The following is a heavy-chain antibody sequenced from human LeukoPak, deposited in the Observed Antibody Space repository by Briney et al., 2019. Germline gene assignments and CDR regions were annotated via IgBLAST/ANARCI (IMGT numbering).Heavy chain of an antibody. CDR3: ARSLPSRFSSPRRPYYFDY. CDR2: ISSTGGYT. V-gene: IGHV3-23*01. Sequence: PGGSLRLSCGASGFTFSSYAMTWVRQAPGKGLEWVSAISSTGGYTYYTDSVKGRFTISRDNSKNTLYLEMNSLKVEDTAIYYCARSLPSRFSSPRRPYYFDYWGQGTLVTVSS. J-gene: IGHJ4*02. D-gene: IGHD6-13*01. CDR1: GFTFSSYA.